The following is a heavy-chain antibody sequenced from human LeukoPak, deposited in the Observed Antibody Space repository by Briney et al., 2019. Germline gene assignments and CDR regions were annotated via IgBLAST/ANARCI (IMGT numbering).Heavy chain of an antibody. CDR1: GGSISSYY. V-gene: IGHV4-59*01. CDR3: ARDRAHYYDSSGYKNYYYYMDV. CDR2: IYYSGST. J-gene: IGHJ6*03. Sequence: SETLPLTCTVSGGSISSYYWSWIRQPPGKGLELIGYIYYSGSTNYNPSLKSRVTISVDTSKNQCSLKLSSVNAADTAVYYCARDRAHYYDSSGYKNYYYYMDVWGKGTTVTVSS. D-gene: IGHD3-22*01.